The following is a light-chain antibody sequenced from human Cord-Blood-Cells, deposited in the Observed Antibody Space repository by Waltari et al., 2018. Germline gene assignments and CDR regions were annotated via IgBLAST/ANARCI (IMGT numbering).Light chain of an antibody. CDR3: AAWDDSLSGWV. J-gene: IGLJ3*02. CDR2: RNI. CDR1: SSNIGRNY. V-gene: IGLV1-47*01. Sequence: QSVLTQPPSASGTPGQRVTISCSGSSSNIGRNYVYWYQQRPGTAPKLLIYRNIQRPSGVPDRFSGSKSGTSASLAISGLRSEDEADYYCAAWDDSLSGWVFGGGTKLTVL.